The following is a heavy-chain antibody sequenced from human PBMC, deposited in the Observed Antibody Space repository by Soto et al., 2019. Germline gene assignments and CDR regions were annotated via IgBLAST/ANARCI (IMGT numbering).Heavy chain of an antibody. V-gene: IGHV3-23*01. Sequence: GGSLRLSCAASGFTFSSYAMSWVRQAPGKGLEWVSAISGSGGSTYYADSVKGRFTISRDNSKNTLYLQMNSLRAEDTDVYYCAKDYDQWLPTIEVYFDYWGQGTLVTVSS. J-gene: IGHJ4*02. D-gene: IGHD6-19*01. CDR2: ISGSGGST. CDR1: GFTFSSYA. CDR3: AKDYDQWLPTIEVYFDY.